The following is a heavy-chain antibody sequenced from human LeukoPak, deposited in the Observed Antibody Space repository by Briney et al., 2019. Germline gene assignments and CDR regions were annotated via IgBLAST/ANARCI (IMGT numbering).Heavy chain of an antibody. V-gene: IGHV3-23*01. CDR2: ISGSGGST. J-gene: IGHJ3*02. D-gene: IGHD2-8*01. CDR1: GFPFSSYA. Sequence: AGGSLRLSCAASGFPFSSYAMTWVRQAPGKGLEWVSAISGSGGSTYYADSVKGRFTISRDNSKNTLYLQMSSLRVEDTAVYRCAKDYVGVIPDAFDIWGQGTMVTVSS. CDR3: AKDYVGVIPDAFDI.